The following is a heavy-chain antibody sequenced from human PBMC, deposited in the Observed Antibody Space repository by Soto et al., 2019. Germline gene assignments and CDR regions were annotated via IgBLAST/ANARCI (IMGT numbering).Heavy chain of an antibody. CDR1: GFTFRSYA. J-gene: IGHJ4*02. CDR3: AREEYGDLYFDY. D-gene: IGHD4-17*01. CDR2: ISYDGSNK. Sequence: QVQLVESGGGVVQPGRSLRLSCAASGFTFRSYAMHWVRQAPGKGLEWVAVISYDGSNKYYADSVKGRFTISRDNSKNTLYLQMNSLNTEDTAVYYWAREEYGDLYFDYWGQGTLVTVSS. V-gene: IGHV3-30-3*01.